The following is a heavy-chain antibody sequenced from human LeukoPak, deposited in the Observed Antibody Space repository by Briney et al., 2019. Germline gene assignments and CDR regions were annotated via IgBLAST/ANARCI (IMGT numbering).Heavy chain of an antibody. CDR1: GFTVRSNY. CDR2: IFNDGST. CDR3: ARDPGGDNAY. V-gene: IGHV3-66*01. Sequence: PGGSLRHSCAASGFTVRSNYMSWVRQAPGKGLEWVSLIFNDGSTYYADSVKARFTISRDNSMDTLYLQMNSLRVEDTAVYYCARDPGGDNAYWGQGTLVTVSS. D-gene: IGHD4-17*01. J-gene: IGHJ4*02.